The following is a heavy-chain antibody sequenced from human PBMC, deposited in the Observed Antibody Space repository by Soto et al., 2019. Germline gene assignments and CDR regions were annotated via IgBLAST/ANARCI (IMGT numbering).Heavy chain of an antibody. CDR2: ISGSGGST. CDR1: GFTFSSYA. CDR3: AKAPAFWSGRHDY. V-gene: IGHV3-23*01. Sequence: PVGSLRLSCAVSGFTFSSYAMSWVRQAPGKGLEWVSAISGSGGSTYYADSVKGRFTISRDNSKNTLYLQMNSLGAEDTAVYYCAKAPAFWSGRHDYWGQGTLVPVSS. J-gene: IGHJ4*02. D-gene: IGHD3-3*01.